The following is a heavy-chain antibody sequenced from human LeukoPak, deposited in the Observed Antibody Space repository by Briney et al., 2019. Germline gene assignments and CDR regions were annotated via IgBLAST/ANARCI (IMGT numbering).Heavy chain of an antibody. V-gene: IGHV3-66*04. CDR3: ARLLTTAIRWAWYFDL. CDR1: GLTVSSNY. J-gene: IGHJ2*01. CDR2: VCPDGNT. D-gene: IGHD4-17*01. Sequence: GGSLRLSCVASGLTVSSNYMSWVRQVPGRGLEWVSVVCPDGNTYYADSAKGRFAISTDISKNTLFLQMDSLRAEDTAVYYCARLLTTAIRWAWYFDLWGRGTLVTVSS.